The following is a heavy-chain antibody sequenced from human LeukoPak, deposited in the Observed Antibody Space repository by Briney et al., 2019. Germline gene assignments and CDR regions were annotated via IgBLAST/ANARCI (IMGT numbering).Heavy chain of an antibody. J-gene: IGHJ4*02. CDR1: GYTFTDYY. D-gene: IGHD5-12*01. V-gene: IGHV1-2*06. Sequence: ASVKVSCKTSGYTFTDYYMHWVRQAPGQGLEWMGRINPRSGDTNYEQNFQGRVTMTRDTAISTAYMGLRRLRYDDTAVYYCANAAGDSGYGMDYWGQGSLVTVSS. CDR3: ANAAGDSGYGMDY. CDR2: INPRSGDT.